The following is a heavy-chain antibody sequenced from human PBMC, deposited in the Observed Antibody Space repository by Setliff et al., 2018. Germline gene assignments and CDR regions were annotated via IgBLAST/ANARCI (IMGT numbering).Heavy chain of an antibody. CDR2: ISWNSGSI. D-gene: IGHD4-17*01. J-gene: IGHJ4*02. V-gene: IGHV3-9*01. Sequence: PGGSLRLSCAASGFTFDDYAMHWVRQAPGKGLEWVSGISWNSGSIGYADSVKGRFTISRDNAKNSLYLQMNSLRAEDTAVYYCARLRKDYGDYYYFDYWGQGTLVTVSS. CDR3: ARLRKDYGDYYYFDY. CDR1: GFTFDDYA.